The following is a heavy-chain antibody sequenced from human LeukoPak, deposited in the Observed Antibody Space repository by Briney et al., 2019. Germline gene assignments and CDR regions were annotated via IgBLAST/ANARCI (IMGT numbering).Heavy chain of an antibody. CDR1: GGTFSSYT. Sequence: ASVKVSCKASGGTFSSYTISWVRQAPGQGLEWMGRIIPILGIANYAQKFQGRVTITADKSTSTAYMEQSSLRSEDTAVYYCARDRGRFLEWLDYFDYWGQGTLVTVSS. D-gene: IGHD3-3*01. J-gene: IGHJ4*02. CDR2: IIPILGIA. V-gene: IGHV1-69*04. CDR3: ARDRGRFLEWLDYFDY.